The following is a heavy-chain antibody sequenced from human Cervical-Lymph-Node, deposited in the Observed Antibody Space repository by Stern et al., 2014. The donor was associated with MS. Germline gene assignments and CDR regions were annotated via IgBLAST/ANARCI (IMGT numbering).Heavy chain of an antibody. Sequence: VHLVESGAEVKKPGSSVKVSCKASGDTFTDYAISWVRQAPGQGPEWMGGIIPIFASADYAQQFRGRLTITEAKSNSTDYMDLSSLTSEDAAVYYCAREVGSLAMDVWGQGTTVIVSS. CDR1: GDTFTDYA. J-gene: IGHJ6*01. D-gene: IGHD1-1*01. V-gene: IGHV1-69*06. CDR2: IIPIFASA. CDR3: AREVGSLAMDV.